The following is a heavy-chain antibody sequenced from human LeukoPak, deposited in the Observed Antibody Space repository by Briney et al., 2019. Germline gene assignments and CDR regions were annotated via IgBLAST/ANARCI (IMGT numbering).Heavy chain of an antibody. CDR3: ASDMDYYGPDAFDI. Sequence: SETLSFTCTVAGGSISNYYWSWIRQPPGKGLELIGYIYYSGNTNYNPSLKSRVTISVDTSKNQFYLKLSSVTAAATAVYYCASDMDYYGPDAFDIWGQGTMVTVSS. CDR1: GGSISNYY. CDR2: IYYSGNT. V-gene: IGHV4-59*01. J-gene: IGHJ3*02. D-gene: IGHD4-17*01.